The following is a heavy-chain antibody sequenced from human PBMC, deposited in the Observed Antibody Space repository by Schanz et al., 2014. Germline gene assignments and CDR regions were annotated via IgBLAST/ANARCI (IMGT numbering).Heavy chain of an antibody. D-gene: IGHD1-26*01. CDR1: GYTFTNFF. Sequence: QVDLIQTGAEVGKPGASVKVSCKASGYTFTNFFLHWVRQAPGQGLEWMGRIIPILGIANYAQKFQGRVTITADKSTSTAYMELSSLRYEDTALYYCARGTMPGAFDIWGQGTMVTVSS. CDR2: IIPILGIA. V-gene: IGHV1-69*04. CDR3: ARGTMPGAFDI. J-gene: IGHJ3*02.